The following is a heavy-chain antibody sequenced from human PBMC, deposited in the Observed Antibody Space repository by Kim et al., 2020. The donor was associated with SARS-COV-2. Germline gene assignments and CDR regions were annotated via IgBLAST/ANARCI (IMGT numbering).Heavy chain of an antibody. Sequence: GGSLRLSCAASGFTFSSYWMHWVRQAPGKGLVWVSRINSDGSSTSYADSVKGRFTISRDNAKNTLYLQMNSLRAEDTAVYYCARGDILEWLLSYYYYYYRVVWRRGTAVTV. J-gene: IGHJ6*03. CDR2: INSDGSST. CDR1: GFTFSSYW. V-gene: IGHV3-74*01. D-gene: IGHD3-3*01. CDR3: ARGDILEWLLSYYYYYYRVV.